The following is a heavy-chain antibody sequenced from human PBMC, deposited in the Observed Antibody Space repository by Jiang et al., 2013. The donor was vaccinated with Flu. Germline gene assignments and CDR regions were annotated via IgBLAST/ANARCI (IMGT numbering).Heavy chain of an antibody. CDR1: GFTFRTYG. D-gene: IGHD6-19*01. Sequence: GVVQPGRSLRLSCGASGFTFRTYGMHWVRQAPGKGLEWVAVISYDGSNKYYADSVKGRFTISRDNSKNTLYLQMNSLRVEDTAVYYCAKQKDPWLAENYYFDYWGQGTLVTVSS. V-gene: IGHV3-30*18. CDR2: ISYDGSNK. J-gene: IGHJ4*02. CDR3: AKQKDPWLAENYYFDY.